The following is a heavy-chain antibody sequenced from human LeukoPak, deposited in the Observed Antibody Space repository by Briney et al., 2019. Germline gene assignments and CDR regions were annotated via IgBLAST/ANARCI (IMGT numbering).Heavy chain of an antibody. CDR3: ASSSGATITYYYGMDV. CDR1: GGSLSSGGYY. CDR2: IYYSGST. Sequence: SETLSLTCTVSGGSLSSGGYYWSWIRQHPGTGLEWIGYIYYSGSTYYNPSLKSRVTISVDTSKNQFSLKLSSVTAADTAVYYCASSSGATITYYYGMDVWGQGTTVTVSS. D-gene: IGHD5-12*01. V-gene: IGHV4-31*03. J-gene: IGHJ6*02.